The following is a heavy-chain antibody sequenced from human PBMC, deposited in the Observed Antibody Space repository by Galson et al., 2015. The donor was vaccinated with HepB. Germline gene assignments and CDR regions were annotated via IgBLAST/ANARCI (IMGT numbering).Heavy chain of an antibody. CDR2: ISSSSSYI. D-gene: IGHD2-2*01. J-gene: IGHJ4*02. CDR3: ARTGYCSSTSCPGVLDY. V-gene: IGHV3-21*01. CDR1: GFTFSSYS. Sequence: SLRLSCAASGFTFSSYSMNWVRQAPGKGLEWVSSISSSSSYIYYADSVKGRFTISRDNAKNSLYLQMNSLRAEDTAVYYCARTGYCSSTSCPGVLDYWGQGTLVTVSS.